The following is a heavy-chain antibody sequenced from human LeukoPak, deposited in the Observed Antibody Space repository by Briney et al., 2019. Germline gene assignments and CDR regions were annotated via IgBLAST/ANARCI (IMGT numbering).Heavy chain of an antibody. Sequence: GGSLRLSCAASGFTFSSYNMNWVRQAPGKGLEWVSYISSSSSTIYADSVKGRFTISRDNAKNSLYLQMNSLRDEDTAVYYCAREDYYYGMDDWGQGTTVTVSS. CDR2: ISSSSSTI. V-gene: IGHV3-48*02. CDR1: GFTFSSYN. CDR3: AREDYYYGMDD. J-gene: IGHJ6*02.